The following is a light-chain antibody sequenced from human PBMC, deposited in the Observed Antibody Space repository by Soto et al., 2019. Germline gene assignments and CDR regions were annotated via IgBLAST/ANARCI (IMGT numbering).Light chain of an antibody. CDR2: NVS. V-gene: IGLV2-14*03. CDR1: SSDIGGYNF. CDR3: FSYTSSSSSV. J-gene: IGLJ1*01. Sequence: QSALTQPASVSGSPGQSITISCTGTSSDIGGYNFVSWYQHHPGKAPKLVIFNVSNRPSGVSNRFSGSKSGNTASLTISGLQPEDDTNYYCFSYTSSSSSVFGTGPKVTVL.